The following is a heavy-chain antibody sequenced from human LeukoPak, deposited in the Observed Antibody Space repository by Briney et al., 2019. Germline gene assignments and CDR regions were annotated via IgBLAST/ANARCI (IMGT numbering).Heavy chain of an antibody. CDR3: ADGYEDNTFDI. D-gene: IGHD1-1*01. CDR2: IYIGGST. J-gene: IGHJ3*02. V-gene: IGHV4-61*02. CDR1: GGSISRGVYY. Sequence: SETLSLTCTVSGGSISRGVYYWSWIRQSAGKGLEWIGRIYIGGSTNYNPSLKSRVTISVDTSKNQFSLKLSSVTAADTAVYYCADGYEDNTFDIWGQGTMVTVSS.